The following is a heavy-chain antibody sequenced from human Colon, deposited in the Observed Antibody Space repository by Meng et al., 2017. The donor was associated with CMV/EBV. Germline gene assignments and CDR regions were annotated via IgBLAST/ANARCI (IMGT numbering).Heavy chain of an antibody. V-gene: IGHV4-39*07. D-gene: IGHD5-18*01. CDR1: AGSRSSSSFY. J-gene: IGHJ4*02. CDR3: ARSWIQLWFFDY. CDR2: IYYSAST. Sequence: VSAGSRSSSSFYWGWIRQPPGKGLEWIGNIYYSASTYYNPSLKSRVTVSVDTSKNQFSLRLSSVTAADTAVYYCARSWIQLWFFDYWGQGTLVTVSS.